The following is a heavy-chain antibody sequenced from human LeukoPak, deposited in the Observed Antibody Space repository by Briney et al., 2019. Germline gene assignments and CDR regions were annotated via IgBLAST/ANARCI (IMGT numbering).Heavy chain of an antibody. CDR3: ARDPFAVADAFDI. CDR2: ISSSSSYI. Sequence: GGSLRLSCAASGFTFSSYSMNWVRQAPGKGLEWVSSISSSSSYIYYADSVKGRSTISRDNAKNSLYLQMNSLRAEDTAVYHCARDPFAVADAFDIWGQGTMVTVSS. D-gene: IGHD6-19*01. J-gene: IGHJ3*02. V-gene: IGHV3-21*01. CDR1: GFTFSSYS.